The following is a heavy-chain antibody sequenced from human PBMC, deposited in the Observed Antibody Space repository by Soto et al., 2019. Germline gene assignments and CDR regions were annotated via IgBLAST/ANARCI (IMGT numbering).Heavy chain of an antibody. J-gene: IGHJ4*02. CDR2: INPNSGGT. Sequence: ASVKVSCKASGYTFTGYYMHWVRQAPGQGLEWMGWINPNSGGTNYAQKFQGRVTMTRDTSISTAYMELSRLRSDEPAVYYCARDPYSTYYYDSSGYYPDYWGQGTLVTVSS. V-gene: IGHV1-2*02. CDR3: ARDPYSTYYYDSSGYYPDY. CDR1: GYTFTGYY. D-gene: IGHD3-22*01.